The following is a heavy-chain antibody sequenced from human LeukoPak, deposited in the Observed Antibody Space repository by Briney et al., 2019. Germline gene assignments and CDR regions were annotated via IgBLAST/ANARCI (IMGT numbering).Heavy chain of an antibody. CDR2: IGHDGSDP. J-gene: IGHJ4*02. V-gene: IGHV3-23*01. CDR3: DKDWKLDS. CDR1: GFTFKNYA. Sequence: GGSLRLSCAASGFTFKNYAMSWVRQAPGKGLEWVSAIGHDGSDPKYAGSVKGRFTISRDNSKDTLYLQMNSLRADDTAMYYCDKDWKLDSWGQGTLVTVSS. D-gene: IGHD1-1*01.